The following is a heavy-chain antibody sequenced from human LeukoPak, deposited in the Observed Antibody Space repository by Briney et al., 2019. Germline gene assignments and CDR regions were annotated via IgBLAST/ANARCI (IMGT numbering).Heavy chain of an antibody. CDR2: IYHSGST. Sequence: SETLSLTCTVSGGSISNGGYYWSWIRQPPGKGLEWIGYIYHSGSTNYNPSLKSRVTMSVDTSKNQFSLKLSSVTAADTAVYYCARGPKIVVVPARYYYYYMDVWGKGTTVTVSS. J-gene: IGHJ6*03. D-gene: IGHD2-2*01. CDR3: ARGPKIVVVPARYYYYYMDV. CDR1: GGSISNGGYY. V-gene: IGHV4-61*08.